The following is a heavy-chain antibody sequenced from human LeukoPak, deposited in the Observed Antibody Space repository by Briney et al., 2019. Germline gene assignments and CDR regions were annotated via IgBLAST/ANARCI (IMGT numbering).Heavy chain of an antibody. Sequence: GGSLRLSCAASGFTFSSYAMSWVRQAPGKGLEWVSAISGSGGSTYYADSVKGRFTISRDNSKNTLYLQMNSLRAEDTAVYYCAKGGGEYSSSSDFDYWGQGTLVTVSS. CDR2: ISGSGGST. CDR1: GFTFSSYA. V-gene: IGHV3-23*01. CDR3: AKGGGEYSSSSDFDY. J-gene: IGHJ4*02. D-gene: IGHD6-6*01.